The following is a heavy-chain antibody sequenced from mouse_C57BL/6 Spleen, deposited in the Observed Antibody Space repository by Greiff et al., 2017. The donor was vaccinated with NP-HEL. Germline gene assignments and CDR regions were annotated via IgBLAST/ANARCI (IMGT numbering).Heavy chain of an antibody. J-gene: IGHJ1*03. D-gene: IGHD1-1*01. CDR1: GFTFTDYY. Sequence: EVQGVESGGGLVQPGGSLSLSCAASGFTFTDYYMSWVRQPPGKALEWLGFIRNKANGYTTEYSASVKGRFTISSANSQSILYLQMNALRAEDSATYYCARSYGSSYYWYFDVWGTGTTVTVSS. CDR3: ARSYGSSYYWYFDV. V-gene: IGHV7-3*01. CDR2: IRNKANGYTT.